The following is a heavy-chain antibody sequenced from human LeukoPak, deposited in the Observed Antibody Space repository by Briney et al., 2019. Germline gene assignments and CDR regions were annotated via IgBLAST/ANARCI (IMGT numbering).Heavy chain of an antibody. CDR1: GGSISSYY. D-gene: IGHD2-15*01. J-gene: IGHJ6*04. Sequence: SETLSLTCTVSGGSISSYYWSWIRQPAGKGLEWIGRITIGGNNDYNPSLKSRVTMSADTSKNQFSLRLSSVTAADTAFYYCAXGWYCSGGICHXXXDVWGKGXXVTXSX. CDR3: AXGWYCSGGICHXXXDV. CDR2: ITIGGNN. V-gene: IGHV4-4*07.